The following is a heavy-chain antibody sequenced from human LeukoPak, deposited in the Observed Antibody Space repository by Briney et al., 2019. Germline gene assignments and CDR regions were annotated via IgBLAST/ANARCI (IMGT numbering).Heavy chain of an antibody. J-gene: IGHJ3*02. Sequence: GGSLRLSCAASGFTFSSYGMSWVRQAPGKGLEWVSAISGSGGSTYYADSVKGRFTISRDNAKNSLFLQMNSLRAEDTAVYFCARGWYTDAFDIWGQGTMVTVSS. V-gene: IGHV3-23*01. CDR1: GFTFSSYG. D-gene: IGHD1-1*01. CDR2: ISGSGGST. CDR3: ARGWYTDAFDI.